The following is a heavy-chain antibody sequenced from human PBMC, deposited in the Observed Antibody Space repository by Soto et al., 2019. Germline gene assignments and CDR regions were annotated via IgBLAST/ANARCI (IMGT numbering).Heavy chain of an antibody. Sequence: SETLSLTCTVSGGSISSSSYYWGWIRQPPGKGLEWIGSIYYSGSTYYNPGLKSRVTLSVDTSKNQFSLKLSSVTAADTAVYYCANGYCSSTSCYPGPANYYYYMDVWGKGTTVTVSS. CDR1: GGSISSSSYY. J-gene: IGHJ6*03. CDR3: ANGYCSSTSCYPGPANYYYYMDV. CDR2: IYYSGST. V-gene: IGHV4-39*01. D-gene: IGHD2-2*01.